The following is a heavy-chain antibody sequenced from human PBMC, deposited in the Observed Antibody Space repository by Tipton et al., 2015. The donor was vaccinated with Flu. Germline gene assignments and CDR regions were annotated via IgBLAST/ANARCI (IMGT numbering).Heavy chain of an antibody. CDR2: IWYDGSNK. Sequence: SLRLSCAASGFTFSSYGMHWVRQAPGKGLEWVAVIWYDGSNKYYADSVKGRFTISRDNSKNTLYLQMNSLRAEDTAVYYCAASEDSGSYSWDAFDIWGQGTMVTVSS. V-gene: IGHV3-33*01. CDR3: AASEDSGSYSWDAFDI. D-gene: IGHD1-26*01. CDR1: GFTFSSYG. J-gene: IGHJ3*02.